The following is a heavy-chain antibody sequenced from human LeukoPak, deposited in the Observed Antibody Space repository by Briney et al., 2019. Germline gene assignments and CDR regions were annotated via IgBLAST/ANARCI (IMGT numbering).Heavy chain of an antibody. J-gene: IGHJ3*02. Sequence: GASVKVSCKASGYTFTSYGISWVRQAPGQGLESMGWISAYNGNTNYAQKLQGRVTMTTDTSTSTAYMELRSLRSDDTAVYYCARRHCSSTSRYTTDDAFDIWGQGTMVTVSS. V-gene: IGHV1-18*01. CDR2: ISAYNGNT. CDR1: GYTFTSYG. CDR3: ARRHCSSTSRYTTDDAFDI. D-gene: IGHD2-2*02.